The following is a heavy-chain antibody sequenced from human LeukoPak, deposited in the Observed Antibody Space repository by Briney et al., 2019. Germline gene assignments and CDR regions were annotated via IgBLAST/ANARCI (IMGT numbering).Heavy chain of an antibody. J-gene: IGHJ6*02. D-gene: IGHD2-15*01. CDR1: GYTFTSYG. CDR3: ARVRPVAATRLYYYYGMDV. CDR2: ISAYNGNT. V-gene: IGHV1-18*01. Sequence: ASETVSCKASGYTFTSYGISWVRQAPGQGLEWMGWISAYNGNTNYAQKLQGRVTMTTDTSTSTAYMELRSLRSDDTAVYYCARVRPVAATRLYYYYGMDVWGQGTTVTVSS.